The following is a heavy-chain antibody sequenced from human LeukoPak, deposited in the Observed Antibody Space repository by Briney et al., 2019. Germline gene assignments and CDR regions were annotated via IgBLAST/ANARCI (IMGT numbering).Heavy chain of an antibody. J-gene: IGHJ4*02. Sequence: PGGSLRLSCAASGFTFSSYSMNWVRQAPGKGPVWIAYISSNGNEVHYDMSVKGRFTISRDNAMNSVDLQMNTLRNEDTGTYYCARGARFFGSGSYDYWGQGTLVIVSS. CDR2: ISSNGNEV. V-gene: IGHV3-21*05. CDR1: GFTFSSYS. CDR3: ARGARFFGSGSYDY. D-gene: IGHD3-10*01.